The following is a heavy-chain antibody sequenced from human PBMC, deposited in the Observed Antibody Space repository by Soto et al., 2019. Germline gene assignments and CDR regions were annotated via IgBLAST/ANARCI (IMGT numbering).Heavy chain of an antibody. CDR1: GFTFSSYS. Sequence: RLSCAASGFTFSSYSMNWVRQAPGKGLEWVSSISSSSSYIYYADSVKGRFTISRDNAKNSLYLQMNSLRAEDTAVYYCARREILGYCTNGVCPQHGMDVWGQGTTVTVYS. CDR2: ISSSSSYI. V-gene: IGHV3-21*01. D-gene: IGHD2-8*01. CDR3: ARREILGYCTNGVCPQHGMDV. J-gene: IGHJ6*02.